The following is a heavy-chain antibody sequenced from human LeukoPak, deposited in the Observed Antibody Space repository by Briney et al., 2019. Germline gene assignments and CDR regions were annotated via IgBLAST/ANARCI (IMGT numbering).Heavy chain of an antibody. J-gene: IGHJ3*02. CDR2: ISGSGGST. V-gene: IGHV3-23*01. CDR1: GFTFSSYA. D-gene: IGHD6-19*01. Sequence: GGSLRLSCAASGFTFSSYAMSWVRQAPGKGLEWVSAISGSGGSTYYADSVKGRFTISRDNSKNTLYLQMNSLRAEDTAVYYCAKDGPHSSGYLGGAFDIWGQGTMVTVSS. CDR3: AKDGPHSSGYLGGAFDI.